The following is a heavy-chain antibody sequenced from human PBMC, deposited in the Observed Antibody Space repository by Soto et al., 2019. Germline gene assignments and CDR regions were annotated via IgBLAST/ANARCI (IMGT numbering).Heavy chain of an antibody. D-gene: IGHD5-12*01. Sequence: QVQLVESGGGVVQPGRSLRLSCAASGFTFSSYAMHWVRQAPGKGLEWVAVISYDGSNKYYADSVKGRFTISRDNSKNTLYLQMNSLRAEDTAVYYCARDRDGYNRLGAWGKGTLVTVSS. CDR3: ARDRDGYNRLGA. V-gene: IGHV3-30-3*01. J-gene: IGHJ4*02. CDR1: GFTFSSYA. CDR2: ISYDGSNK.